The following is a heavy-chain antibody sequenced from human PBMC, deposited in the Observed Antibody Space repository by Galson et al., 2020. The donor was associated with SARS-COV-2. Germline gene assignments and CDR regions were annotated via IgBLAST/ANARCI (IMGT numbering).Heavy chain of an antibody. CDR3: AGPNTPFCSGGSCYGHFNY. D-gene: IGHD2-15*01. CDR2: IIPVFGTT. J-gene: IGHJ4*02. Sequence: SVKVSCKPPGHTVTTYAISWVQQAPGQGLEWMGGIIPVFGTTNYAQKFQGRVTITADESTSTAYMELSSLRSEDTAVYYCAGPNTPFCSGGSCYGHFNYWGQGTQVTVSS. V-gene: IGHV1-69*13. CDR1: GHTVTTYA.